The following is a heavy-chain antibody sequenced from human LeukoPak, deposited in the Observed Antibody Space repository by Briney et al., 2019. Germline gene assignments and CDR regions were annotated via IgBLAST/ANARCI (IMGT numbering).Heavy chain of an antibody. CDR3: ARDEGSKDSRGLRFFDY. V-gene: IGHV3-21*01. CDR2: IRSSSSYT. J-gene: IGHJ4*02. D-gene: IGHD5-12*01. CDR1: GFTFSSYS. Sequence: PGGSLRLSCVASGFTFSSYSMNWVRQAPGKGLDWVSSIRSSSSYTYYADSVKGRFTISRDNAKNSLYLQMDSLRAEDTAVYYCARDEGSKDSRGLRFFDYWGQGTLVTVSS.